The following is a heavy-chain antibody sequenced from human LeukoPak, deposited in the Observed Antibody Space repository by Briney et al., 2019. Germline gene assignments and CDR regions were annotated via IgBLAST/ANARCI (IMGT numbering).Heavy chain of an antibody. V-gene: IGHV3-23*01. CDR3: ARTDGYSPNDAFDI. CDR2: ISGSGGST. Sequence: GGSLRLSCAASGFTFSSNAMSWVRQAPGKGLEWVSGISGSGGSTYNADSVKGRFTISRDNSKNTLYLLMNSLRAEDTAVYYCARTDGYSPNDAFDIWGQGTMVTVSS. CDR1: GFTFSSNA. D-gene: IGHD5-24*01. J-gene: IGHJ3*02.